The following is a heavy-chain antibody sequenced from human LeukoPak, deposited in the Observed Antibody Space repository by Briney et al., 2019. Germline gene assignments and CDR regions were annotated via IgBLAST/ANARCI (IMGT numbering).Heavy chain of an antibody. CDR2: IYYTGST. D-gene: IGHD2-8*02. V-gene: IGHV4-59*01. Sequence: SETLSLTCAVYGGSFSSYYWSWIRQPPGKRLEWIGYIYYTGSTNYNSSLKSRVSISVDTSKNHFSLNLSSVTAADTAVYYCVRSGPYWNYYGMDVWGQGTTVTVSS. J-gene: IGHJ6*02. CDR1: GGSFSSYY. CDR3: VRSGPYWNYYGMDV.